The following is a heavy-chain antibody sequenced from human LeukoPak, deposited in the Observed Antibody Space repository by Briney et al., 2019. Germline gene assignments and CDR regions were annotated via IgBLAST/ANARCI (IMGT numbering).Heavy chain of an antibody. CDR3: ANPDGYGLVDI. J-gene: IGHJ3*02. CDR1: GGSINTPNYY. CDR2: IFYSGGT. V-gene: IGHV4-39*07. D-gene: IGHD3-10*01. Sequence: PSETLSLTCTVSGGSINTPNYYWGWIRQTPGKGLEWIGNIFYSGGTYYSPSLTSRVTITLDTSRNRFSLKLNSVTAADTAVYYCANPDGYGLVDIWGQGTMVTVSS.